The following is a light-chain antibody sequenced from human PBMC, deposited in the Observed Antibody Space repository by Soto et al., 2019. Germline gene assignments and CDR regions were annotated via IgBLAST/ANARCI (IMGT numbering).Light chain of an antibody. J-gene: IGKJ1*01. CDR2: DAS. CDR1: QSISSW. Sequence: DIQMTHSPSTLSASVGDRVTITCRASQSISSWLAWYQQKPGKAPKLLIYDASSLESGVPSRFSGSGAGTEFTLTISSLQADDFASYYCQQYNRYSRTFGQGTKVEIK. CDR3: QQYNRYSRT. V-gene: IGKV1-5*01.